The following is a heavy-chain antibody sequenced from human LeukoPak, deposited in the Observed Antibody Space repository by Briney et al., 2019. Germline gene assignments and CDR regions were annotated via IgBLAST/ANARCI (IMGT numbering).Heavy chain of an antibody. J-gene: IGHJ4*02. D-gene: IGHD3-22*01. CDR2: IIPISGTA. V-gene: IGHV1-69*06. CDR3: ARVAPLYYYDSSGYRPIFDY. CDR1: GGTFSSYA. Sequence: SVKVSCKASGGTFSSYAISWVRQAPGQGLEWMGGIIPISGTANYAQKFQGRVTITADKFTSTAYMELSSLRSEDTAVYYCARVAPLYYYDSSGYRPIFDYWSQGTLVTVSS.